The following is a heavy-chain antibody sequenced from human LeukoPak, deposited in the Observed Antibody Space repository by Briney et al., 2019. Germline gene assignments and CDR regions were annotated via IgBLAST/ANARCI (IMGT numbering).Heavy chain of an antibody. CDR1: GFTFSSYS. D-gene: IGHD6-19*01. V-gene: IGHV3-21*01. CDR3: ARGWLDIGDY. J-gene: IGHJ4*02. CDR2: ISTSSSYI. Sequence: PGGSLRLSCAASGFTFSSYSMNWVRQAPGKGLEWVSSISTSSSYIFYADSVKGRLTISRDTAKNSLYLQMNSLRAEDTAVYYCARGWLDIGDYWGQGTLVTVSS.